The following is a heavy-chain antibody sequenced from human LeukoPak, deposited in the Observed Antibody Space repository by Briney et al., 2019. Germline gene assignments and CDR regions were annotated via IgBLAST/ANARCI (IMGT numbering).Heavy chain of an antibody. CDR3: ERDPSSLSGYCDF. V-gene: IGHV3-74*01. CDR1: GFTFSSYW. J-gene: IGHJ4*02. CDR2: LETDGSST. D-gene: IGHD6-19*01. Sequence: PGGSLRLSCAASGFTFSSYWVHWVRQAPGKGLVWVSRLETDGSSTNYADSVKRRFTIYRDNAKNMLYLQMNSLRAEDTAVYYCERDPSSLSGYCDFWGQETLVRVFS.